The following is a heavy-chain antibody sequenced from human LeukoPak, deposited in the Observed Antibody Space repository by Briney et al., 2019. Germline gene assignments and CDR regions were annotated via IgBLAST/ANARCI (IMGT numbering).Heavy chain of an antibody. Sequence: GGSLRLSCAASGFTFSSYWMHWVRQPPGKGLVWVSRINGDGSSTRYADSVKGRFTVSRDNAKNTLYLQMNSLRAEDTAVYYCARSHYYDSSAYYFNYGLDVWGQETTVIVSS. CDR1: GFTFSSYW. CDR3: ARSHYYDSSAYYFNYGLDV. D-gene: IGHD3-22*01. CDR2: INGDGSST. V-gene: IGHV3-74*01. J-gene: IGHJ6*02.